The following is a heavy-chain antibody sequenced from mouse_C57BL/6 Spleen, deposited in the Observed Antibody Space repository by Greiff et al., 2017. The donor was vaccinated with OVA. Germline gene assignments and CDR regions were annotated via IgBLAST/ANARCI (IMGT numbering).Heavy chain of an antibody. J-gene: IGHJ2*01. V-gene: IGHV5-4*01. CDR1: GFTFSSYA. Sequence: EVMLVESGGGLVKPGGSLKLSCAASGFTFSSYAMSWVRQTPEKRLEWVATISDGGSYTYYPDNVKGRFTISRDNAKNNLYLQMSHLKSEDTAMYYCARESLYYYGSSHFDYWGQGTTLTVSS. D-gene: IGHD1-1*01. CDR3: ARESLYYYGSSHFDY. CDR2: ISDGGSYT.